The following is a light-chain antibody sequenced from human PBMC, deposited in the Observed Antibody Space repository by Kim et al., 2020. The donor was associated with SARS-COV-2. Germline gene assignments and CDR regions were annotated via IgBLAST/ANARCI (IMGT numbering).Light chain of an antibody. Sequence: ASITCRSSQSLVASEDGHTYLDWYLQKPGQSPQLLIYTLCYRASGVPDRFSGSGSGTDFTLKISGVAAEDVGVYFCMQRIEFPYTFGQGTKLEI. J-gene: IGKJ2*01. V-gene: IGKV2-40*01. CDR2: TLC. CDR1: QSLVASEDGHTY. CDR3: MQRIEFPYT.